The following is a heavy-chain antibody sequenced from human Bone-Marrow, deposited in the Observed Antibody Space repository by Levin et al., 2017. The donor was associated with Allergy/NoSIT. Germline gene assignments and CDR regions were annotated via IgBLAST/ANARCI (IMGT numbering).Heavy chain of an antibody. Sequence: GGSLRLSCSASGFSFNNYALSWVRQAPGRGLEWLSTISGRGTSYYADSVKGRFTVSRDNSKNTLFLLLNSLRADDTAVYYCAKLGLQWLNQDGFDSWGRGTKVTVSS. CDR1: GFSFNNYA. D-gene: IGHD6-19*01. V-gene: IGHV3-23*01. J-gene: IGHJ3*02. CDR2: ISGRGTS. CDR3: AKLGLQWLNQDGFDS.